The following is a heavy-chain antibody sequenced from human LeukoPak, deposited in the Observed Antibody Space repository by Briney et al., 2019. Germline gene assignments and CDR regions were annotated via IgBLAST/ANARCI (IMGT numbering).Heavy chain of an antibody. CDR3: ARSRGFGELLDY. D-gene: IGHD3-10*01. Sequence: GGSLRLSCAASGFTFSSYEMNWVRQAPGKGLEWVSYISSSGSTIYYADSVKGRFTISRDNAKNSLYLQMNSLRAEDTAVYYCARSRGFGELLDYWGQGTLVAVSS. J-gene: IGHJ4*02. CDR1: GFTFSSYE. V-gene: IGHV3-48*03. CDR2: ISSSGSTI.